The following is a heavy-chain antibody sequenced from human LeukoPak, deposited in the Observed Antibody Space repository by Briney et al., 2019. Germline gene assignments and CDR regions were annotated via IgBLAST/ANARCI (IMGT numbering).Heavy chain of an antibody. V-gene: IGHV4-39*01. D-gene: IGHD6-13*01. CDR1: GGSISSNSYY. Sequence: SETLSLTCSVSGGSISSNSYYWGWIRQPPGKGLEWIGSIYYSGGTYYNPSLKSRLTISADTSKNQFSLKLSSVTAADTAVYYCARRRYSSSWYPFDYWGQGTLVTVSS. CDR3: ARRRYSSSWYPFDY. J-gene: IGHJ4*02. CDR2: IYYSGGT.